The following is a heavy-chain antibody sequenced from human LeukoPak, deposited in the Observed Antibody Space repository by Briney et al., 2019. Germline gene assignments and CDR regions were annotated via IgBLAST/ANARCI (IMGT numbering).Heavy chain of an antibody. J-gene: IGHJ4*02. CDR2: IGTAGDP. D-gene: IGHD2-15*01. V-gene: IGHV3-13*05. CDR1: GFTFSSYD. CDR3: AAGTGYLIEK. Sequence: GGSLRLSCAASGFTFSSYDMHWVRHATGKGLEWVSAIGTAGDPYYPGSVKGRFTISRENAKNSLYLQMNSLRAEDTAAYYCAAGTGYLIEKWGQGTLVTVSS.